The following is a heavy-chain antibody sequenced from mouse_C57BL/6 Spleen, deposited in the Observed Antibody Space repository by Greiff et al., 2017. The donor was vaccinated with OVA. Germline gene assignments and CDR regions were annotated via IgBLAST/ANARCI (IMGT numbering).Heavy chain of an antibody. CDR3: ARKDYYGSLGAMDY. Sequence: VQLQQSGAELVRPGTSVKVSCKASGYAFTNYLIEWVKQRPGQGLEWIGVINPGSGGTNYNEKFKGKATLTADKSSSTAYMQLSSLTSEDSAVYFCARKDYYGSLGAMDYWGQGTSVTVSS. CDR2: INPGSGGT. D-gene: IGHD1-1*01. V-gene: IGHV1-54*01. CDR1: GYAFTNYL. J-gene: IGHJ4*01.